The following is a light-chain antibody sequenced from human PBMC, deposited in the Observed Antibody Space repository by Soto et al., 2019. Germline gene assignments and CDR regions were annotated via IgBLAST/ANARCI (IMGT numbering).Light chain of an antibody. CDR1: QSISNH. CDR3: QQYENYWT. CDR2: DAS. J-gene: IGKJ1*01. V-gene: IGKV1-5*01. Sequence: DIQMTQSPSSLSASVEDRVIIACRASQSISNHLNWYQQKPGKAPKLLIYDASSLESGVPSRFSGSGSGTEFSLTISNLQPDDCATYYCQQYENYWTFGQGTKVDIK.